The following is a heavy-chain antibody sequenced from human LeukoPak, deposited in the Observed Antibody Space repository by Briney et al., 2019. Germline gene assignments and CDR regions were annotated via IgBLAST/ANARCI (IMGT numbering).Heavy chain of an antibody. D-gene: IGHD4-17*01. CDR3: AKGGYGDRYSYMDV. J-gene: IGHJ6*03. CDR1: GFTFSSYG. Sequence: GGSLRLSCAASGFTFSSYGMHWVRQAPGKGLEWVAFIRYDRSNKYYADSVKGRFTISRDNSKNTLYLQMNSLRAEDTAVYYCAKGGYGDRYSYMDVWGKGTTVTVSS. CDR2: IRYDRSNK. V-gene: IGHV3-30*02.